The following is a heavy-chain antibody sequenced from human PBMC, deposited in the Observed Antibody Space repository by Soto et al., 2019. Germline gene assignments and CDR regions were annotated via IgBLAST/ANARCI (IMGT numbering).Heavy chain of an antibody. CDR1: GYTFTDFY. J-gene: IGHJ5*02. Sequence: QVQLVQSGTEVKKPGASVTVSCKSSGYTFTDFYLHWLRQAPGQGLEWVGWINPKNGDTKSSQKFQGRVTMSRDTSVSTAYIDLTSLTSDDTAMYYCATGTNGTTGWYHPWGQGTRVTVSS. CDR3: ATGTNGTTGWYHP. CDR2: INPKNGDT. D-gene: IGHD1-1*01. V-gene: IGHV1-2*02.